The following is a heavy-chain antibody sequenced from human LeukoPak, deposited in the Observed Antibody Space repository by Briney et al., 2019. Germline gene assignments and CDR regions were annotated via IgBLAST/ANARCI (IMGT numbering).Heavy chain of an antibody. D-gene: IGHD1-26*01. J-gene: IGHJ3*02. CDR3: ARALVTRLGAFDI. CDR1: GFTFSNDW. Sequence: GGSLRLSCAAAGFTFSNDWMHWVRQAPGKGLEWVSRTKSDGSGTNYADSVKGRFTISRDNAQNTLYLQMNDLGVDDTAVYYCARALVTRLGAFDIWGQGTMVIVFS. V-gene: IGHV3-74*01. CDR2: TKSDGSGT.